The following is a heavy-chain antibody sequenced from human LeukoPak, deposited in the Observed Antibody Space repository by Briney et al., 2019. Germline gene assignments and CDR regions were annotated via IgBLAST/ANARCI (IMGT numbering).Heavy chain of an antibody. CDR1: GASVRGYY. D-gene: IGHD2-8*01. V-gene: IGHV4-34*01. CDR3: ARGRNRVLMVYGASSLDY. Sequence: SETLSLTCTVSGASVRGYYWSWIRQPPGKELEWMGEINHSGSTNYNPSLKSRVTISVDTSKNQFSLKLSSVTAADTAVYYCARGRNRVLMVYGASSLDYWGQGTLVTVSS. CDR2: INHSGST. J-gene: IGHJ4*02.